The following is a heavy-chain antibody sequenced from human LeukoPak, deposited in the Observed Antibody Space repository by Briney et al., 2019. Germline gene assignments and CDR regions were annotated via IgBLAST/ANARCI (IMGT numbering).Heavy chain of an antibody. CDR2: IRGRGSPT. V-gene: IGHV3-23*01. Sequence: PGGSLRLSCAASGFIFSHYGMSWVRQAPGKGLEWVSSIRGRGSPTYYADSVKGRFTISRDNSQNTVDLRIHSLRVEDTATYYCTKDLTEGDWVADLWGQGTLVIVSS. CDR1: GFIFSHYG. D-gene: IGHD2-21*02. J-gene: IGHJ5*02. CDR3: TKDLTEGDWVADL.